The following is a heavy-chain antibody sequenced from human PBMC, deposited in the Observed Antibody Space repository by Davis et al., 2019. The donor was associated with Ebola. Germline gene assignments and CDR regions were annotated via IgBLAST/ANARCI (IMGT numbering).Heavy chain of an antibody. CDR1: GYGFADYW. V-gene: IGHV5-51*01. J-gene: IGHJ3*02. D-gene: IGHD6-6*01. CDR3: ARPGAARALDAFDI. Sequence: PGGSLRLSCKGSGYGFADYWIAWVRQSPGKSLEWMGVIYAGDSDTRYSPSFEGQVTMSVDRYITTAFLQWSSLKASDTAMYYCARPGAARALDAFDIWGQGTMVTVSS. CDR2: IYAGDSDT.